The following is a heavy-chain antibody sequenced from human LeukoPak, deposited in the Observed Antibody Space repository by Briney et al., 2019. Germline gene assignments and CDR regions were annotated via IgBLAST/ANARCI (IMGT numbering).Heavy chain of an antibody. CDR3: APEPGDAGDY. V-gene: IGHV1-2*02. Sequence: GASVKVSCKASGYTFTGYFMHWVRQAPGQGLEWMGWINPNSGDTNYAQKFQGRVTMTRDTSISTAYMELTRLRSDDTAVYYCAPEPGDAGDYWGQGTLVTASS. CDR1: GYTFTGYF. J-gene: IGHJ4*02. CDR2: INPNSGDT.